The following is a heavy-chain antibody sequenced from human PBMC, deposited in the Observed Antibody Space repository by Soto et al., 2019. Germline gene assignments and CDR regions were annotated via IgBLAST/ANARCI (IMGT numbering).Heavy chain of an antibody. CDR2: IYPQGST. D-gene: IGHD2-8*01. J-gene: IGHJ6*02. Sequence: SETLAPKSSVSCGSISHYGWGGIPHPPWGGLGWIGGIYPQGSTTDSPSPHSRVTISVDTSKNQLSLKLRSVTAADTAVYYCARGEIGNGHGMDVWGQGTTVTVSS. CDR1: CGSISHYG. CDR3: ARGEIGNGHGMDV. V-gene: IGHV4-4*07.